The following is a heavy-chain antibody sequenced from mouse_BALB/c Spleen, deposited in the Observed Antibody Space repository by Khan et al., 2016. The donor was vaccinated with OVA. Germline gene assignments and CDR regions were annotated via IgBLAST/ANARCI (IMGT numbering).Heavy chain of an antibody. CDR3: ARTTVVGDFDY. D-gene: IGHD1-1*01. CDR1: GFNIKDTY. Sequence: VQLQQSGAELVKPGASVKLSCTASGFNIKDTYMHWVKQRPEQGLEWIGRIDPANGNTKYDPKFQGKATITADTSSNTAYLQLSSLTSEDTAVYYWARTTVVGDFDYWGQGTTLTVSS. J-gene: IGHJ2*01. V-gene: IGHV14-3*02. CDR2: IDPANGNT.